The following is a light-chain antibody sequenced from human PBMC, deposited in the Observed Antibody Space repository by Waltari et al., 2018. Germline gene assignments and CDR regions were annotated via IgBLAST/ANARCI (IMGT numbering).Light chain of an antibody. CDR2: DVT. Sequence: QSALTQPASVSGSPGQSIPISCTGTSSDIGGYKYVSWYQQHPDNAPKLLIFDVTNRPSGISDRFSGSKSGNTASLSISGLQPEDEALYFCSSYTSSTTNFVFGTGTKVTVL. J-gene: IGLJ1*01. V-gene: IGLV2-14*03. CDR1: SSDIGGYKY. CDR3: SSYTSSTTNFV.